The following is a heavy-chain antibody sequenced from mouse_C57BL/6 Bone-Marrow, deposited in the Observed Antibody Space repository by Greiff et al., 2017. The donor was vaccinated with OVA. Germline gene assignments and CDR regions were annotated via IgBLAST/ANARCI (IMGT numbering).Heavy chain of an antibody. CDR1: GFSLTSYG. CDR2: IWSGGST. D-gene: IGHD1-1*01. J-gene: IGHJ2*01. V-gene: IGHV2-2*01. Sequence: QVQLKESGPGLVQPSQSLSITCTVSGFSLTSYGVHWVRQSPGKGLEWLGVIWSGGSTDYNAAFISRLSISKDNSKSQVFFKMNSLQADDTAIYYCAREVWITTVGATGYYFDYWGQGTTLTVSS. CDR3: AREVWITTVGATGYYFDY.